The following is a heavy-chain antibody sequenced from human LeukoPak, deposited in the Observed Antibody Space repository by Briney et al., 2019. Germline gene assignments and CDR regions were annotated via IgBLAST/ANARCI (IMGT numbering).Heavy chain of an antibody. Sequence: GGSLRLSCSASGFTFSNSDLHWVRQAPGKGLEYVARIRSSGDRTNYADSVKGRFTISRDNSKNTLYLQMNSLRAEDTAVYYCARHDSSSWYDYFDYWGQGTLVTVSS. CDR3: ARHDSSSWYDYFDY. D-gene: IGHD6-13*01. V-gene: IGHV3-64*04. CDR1: GFTFSNSD. CDR2: IRSSGDRT. J-gene: IGHJ4*02.